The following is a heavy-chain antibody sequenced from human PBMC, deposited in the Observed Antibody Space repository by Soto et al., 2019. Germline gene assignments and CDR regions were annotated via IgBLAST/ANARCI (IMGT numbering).Heavy chain of an antibody. CDR1: GYSFTTYY. CDR2: INPNGGST. J-gene: IGHJ3*01. D-gene: IGHD2-15*01. V-gene: IGHV1-46*03. Sequence: QVVQSGAEVRKPGASVKVSCKASGYSFTTYYIHWFRQAPGQGLEWMAIINPNGGSTNSAQKFQDRVTVTRDMSASTVYMELSSLRSDDTAVYYCAALCSAGGCPPGPWNWGRGTMVTVSS. CDR3: AALCSAGGCPPGPWN.